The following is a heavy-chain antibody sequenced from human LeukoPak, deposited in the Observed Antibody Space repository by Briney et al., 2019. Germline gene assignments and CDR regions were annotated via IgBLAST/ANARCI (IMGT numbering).Heavy chain of an antibody. D-gene: IGHD1-26*01. CDR1: GFTFNNNY. Sequence: GGSLRLSCAATGFTFNNNYMSWVRQAPGKGLEWVSLIYSGGSSYYADSVKGRFTISRDNSKNTLYLQMNSLRAEDTAVYYCASRELPGLYYGMDVWGQGTTVTVSS. CDR2: IYSGGSS. V-gene: IGHV3-66*01. CDR3: ASRELPGLYYGMDV. J-gene: IGHJ6*02.